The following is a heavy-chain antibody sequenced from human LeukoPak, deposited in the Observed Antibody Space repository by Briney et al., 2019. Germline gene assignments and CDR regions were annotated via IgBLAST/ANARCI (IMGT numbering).Heavy chain of an antibody. V-gene: IGHV1-18*01. Sequence: ASVKVSCKASGYTFTSYGISWVRPAPGQGLEWMGWISAYNGNTNYAQKLQGRVTMTTDTSTSTAYMELRSLRSDDTAVYYCARDPRGVLMPYPGLDYWGQGTLVTVSS. CDR2: ISAYNGNT. D-gene: IGHD2-8*01. CDR1: GYTFTSYG. J-gene: IGHJ4*02. CDR3: ARDPRGVLMPYPGLDY.